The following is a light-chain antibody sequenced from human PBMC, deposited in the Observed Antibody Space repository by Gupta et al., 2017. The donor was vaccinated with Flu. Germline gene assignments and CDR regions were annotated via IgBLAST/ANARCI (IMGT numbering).Light chain of an antibody. CDR3: QQENSYPYS. J-gene: IGKJ2*03. V-gene: IGKV1-5*03. CDR1: QSISTW. CDR2: KAS. Sequence: DIQMTQSPSTLSASVGDRVTITCRASQSISTWLAWYQQKPGKGPKLLIYKASSVESGVPSRFSGSGSGTEFTLTISSRQPDEFAIYYCQQENSYPYSFGQGTKLEIK.